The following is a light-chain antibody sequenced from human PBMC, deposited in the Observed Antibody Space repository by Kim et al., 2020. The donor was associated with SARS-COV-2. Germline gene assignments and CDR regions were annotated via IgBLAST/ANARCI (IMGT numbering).Light chain of an antibody. J-gene: IGKJ3*01. CDR3: QQYGSSPT. CDR2: GAS. CDR1: QSVSSSY. V-gene: IGKV3-20*01. Sequence: WSPGERATLSCRASQSVSSSYLAWYQQKHGQAPRLLIYGASSRATGIPDRFSGSGSGTDFTLTISRLEPEDFAVYYCQQYGSSPTFGPGTKVDIK.